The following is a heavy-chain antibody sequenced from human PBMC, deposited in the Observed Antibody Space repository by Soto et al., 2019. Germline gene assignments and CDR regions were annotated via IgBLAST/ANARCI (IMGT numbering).Heavy chain of an antibody. D-gene: IGHD2-21*02. CDR2: IIPIFGTA. J-gene: IGHJ3*02. CDR3: ARDRGAYCGGDCVFDI. CDR1: GGTFSSYA. V-gene: IGHV1-69*01. Sequence: QVQLAQSGAEVKKPGSSVKVSCKASGGTFSSYAISWVRQAPGQGLEWMGGIIPIFGTANYAQKFQGRVTIAADESTSTAYMELSSLRSEDTAVYYCARDRGAYCGGDCVFDIWGQGTMVTVSS.